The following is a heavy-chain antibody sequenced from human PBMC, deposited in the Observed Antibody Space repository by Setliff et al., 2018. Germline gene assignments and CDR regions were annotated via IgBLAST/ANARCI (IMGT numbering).Heavy chain of an antibody. CDR3: ARNGGLDY. Sequence: PGGSLRLSCAASGFTFSNSWMNWVRRAPGKGLEWVAIIKQDGSEKYYVDSVKGRFTISRENTRNSLYLQMNSLRAEDTAVYYCARNGGLDYWGQGALVTVSS. CDR1: GFTFSNSW. V-gene: IGHV3-7*01. CDR2: IKQDGSEK. J-gene: IGHJ4*02. D-gene: IGHD2-8*01.